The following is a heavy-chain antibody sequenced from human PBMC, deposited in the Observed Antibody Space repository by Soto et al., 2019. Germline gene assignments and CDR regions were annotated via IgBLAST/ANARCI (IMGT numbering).Heavy chain of an antibody. J-gene: IGHJ4*02. D-gene: IGHD2-15*01. CDR3: ARGGYCSGGSCSGWDY. Sequence: EVQLVESGGGLVKPGGSLRLSCAASGFTFSSYSMTWVRQAPGKGLEWVSLISSSGSYIYYADSVRGRFTISRDNAKNSLYLQMNGLRAEDTAVYYCARGGYCSGGSCSGWDYWGQGTLVTVSS. CDR1: GFTFSSYS. CDR2: ISSSGSYI. V-gene: IGHV3-21*01.